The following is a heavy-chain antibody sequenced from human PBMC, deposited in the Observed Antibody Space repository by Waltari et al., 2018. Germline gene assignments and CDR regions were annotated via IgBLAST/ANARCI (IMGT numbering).Heavy chain of an antibody. CDR2: IRYDGSNK. J-gene: IGHJ4*02. CDR1: GFTFSSYG. V-gene: IGHV3-30*02. CDR3: AKKHYYDSKNY. Sequence: VQLVESGGGVVQPGGSLRLSCAASGFTFSSYGMHWVRQAPGKGLEWVAFIRYDGSNKYYADSVKGRFTISRDNSKNTLYLQMNSLRAEDTAVYYCAKKHYYDSKNYWGQGTLVTVSS. D-gene: IGHD3-22*01.